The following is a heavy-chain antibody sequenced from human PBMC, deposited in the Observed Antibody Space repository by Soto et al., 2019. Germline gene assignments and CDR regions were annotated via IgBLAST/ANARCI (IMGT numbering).Heavy chain of an antibody. CDR3: VKDRYVDY. CDR1: GFAFSNYA. J-gene: IGHJ4*02. CDR2: ISSNGGST. V-gene: IGHV3-64D*06. Sequence: PGGSLRLSCSVFGFAFSNYAMHWVRQAPGEGLQYVSSISSNGGSTYYADSVKGRFTISRDNSKNTLYLQMSSLRLEDTAVYYCVKDRYVDYWGQGSLVTVSS.